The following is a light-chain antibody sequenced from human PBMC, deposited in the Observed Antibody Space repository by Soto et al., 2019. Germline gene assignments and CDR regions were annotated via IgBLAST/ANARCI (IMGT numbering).Light chain of an antibody. Sequence: EMVWSQSPGTLSLSPGERATLSCRASQSVSSSYLAWYQQKPGQAPRLLIYGASSRATGIPDRFSGSGSGTDFTLTISRLEPEDFAVYYCQQYGSSQTFGQGTKV. CDR2: GAS. CDR1: QSVSSSY. CDR3: QQYGSSQT. J-gene: IGKJ1*01. V-gene: IGKV3-20*01.